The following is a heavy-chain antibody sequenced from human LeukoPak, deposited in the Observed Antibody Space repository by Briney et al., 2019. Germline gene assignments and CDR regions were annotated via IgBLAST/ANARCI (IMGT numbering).Heavy chain of an antibody. Sequence: GGSLRLSCAASGLTFSSYGIHLVRQAPGRGLEGVAVVSSDGSNKYYADSVKGRFTLSRDTFKNMVYLEMNRLGAEDTAVYYCARGDSGSWLGYFDYWGQGTLVTVSS. D-gene: IGHD2-15*01. CDR2: VSSDGSNK. CDR3: ARGDSGSWLGYFDY. CDR1: GLTFSSYG. J-gene: IGHJ4*02. V-gene: IGHV3-30*03.